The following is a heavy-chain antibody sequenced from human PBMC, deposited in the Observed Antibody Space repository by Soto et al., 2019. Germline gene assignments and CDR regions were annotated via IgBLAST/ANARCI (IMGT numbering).Heavy chain of an antibody. Sequence: GGSLRLSCAASGFTFSSYGMHWVRQAPGKGLEWVAVIWYDGSNKYYADSVKGRFTISRDNSKNTLYLQMNSLRAEDTAVYYCARPLGYCSGGSCYNPEGDYMDVWGKGTTVTVSS. CDR1: GFTFSSYG. D-gene: IGHD2-15*01. V-gene: IGHV3-33*01. CDR3: ARPLGYCSGGSCYNPEGDYMDV. J-gene: IGHJ6*03. CDR2: IWYDGSNK.